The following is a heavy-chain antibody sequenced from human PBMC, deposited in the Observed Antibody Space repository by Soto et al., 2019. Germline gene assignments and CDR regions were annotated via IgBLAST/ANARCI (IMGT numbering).Heavy chain of an antibody. Sequence: TSETLSLTCTVSGGSITSSSYYWGWIRQPPGKGLGWIGSIYYSGSTYYNPSLKSRVTISVDTSKNQFSLKLSSVTAADTAVYYCARGMTTVTTFDYWGQGTLVTVSS. J-gene: IGHJ4*02. CDR2: IYYSGST. CDR3: ARGMTTVTTFDY. V-gene: IGHV4-39*07. D-gene: IGHD4-17*01. CDR1: GGSITSSSYY.